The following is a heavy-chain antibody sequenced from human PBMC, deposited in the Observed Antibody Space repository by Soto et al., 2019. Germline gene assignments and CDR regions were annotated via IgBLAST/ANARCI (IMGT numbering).Heavy chain of an antibody. CDR3: ARERQGITIFGVYLMKHNNWFDP. CDR2: INAGNGNT. D-gene: IGHD3-3*01. V-gene: IGHV1-3*01. J-gene: IGHJ5*02. Sequence: ASVKVSCKASGYTFTSYAMHWVRQAPGQRLEWMGWINAGNGNTKYSQKFQGRVTITRDTSASTAYMELSSLRSEDTAVYYCARERQGITIFGVYLMKHNNWFDPWGQGTLVTVSS. CDR1: GYTFTSYA.